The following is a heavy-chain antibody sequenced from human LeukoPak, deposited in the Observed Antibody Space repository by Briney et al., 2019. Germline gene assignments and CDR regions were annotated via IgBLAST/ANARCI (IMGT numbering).Heavy chain of an antibody. CDR2: INPNSGGT. CDR1: GYTFTGYY. Sequence: ASVKVSCKASGYTFTGYYMHWVRQAPGQGLEWMGWINPNSGGTNYAQKFQGRVTMTRDTSISTAYMELSRLRSDDTAVYYCARAVPNYSSGWTRGFDYWGQGTLVTVSS. V-gene: IGHV1-2*02. CDR3: ARAVPNYSSGWTRGFDY. J-gene: IGHJ4*02. D-gene: IGHD6-19*01.